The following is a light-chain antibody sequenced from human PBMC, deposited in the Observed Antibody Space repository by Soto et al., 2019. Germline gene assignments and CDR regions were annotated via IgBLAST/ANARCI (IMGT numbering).Light chain of an antibody. Sequence: VLAVSPGTLSLSPGERATLSCRASQSVSSSYLAWYQQKPGQAPRLLIYGASSRATGIPDRFSGSGSGTDFTLTISRLEPEDFAVYYCQQYGSSPQTFGQGTKVDIK. CDR1: QSVSSSY. CDR3: QQYGSSPQT. CDR2: GAS. J-gene: IGKJ1*01. V-gene: IGKV3-20*01.